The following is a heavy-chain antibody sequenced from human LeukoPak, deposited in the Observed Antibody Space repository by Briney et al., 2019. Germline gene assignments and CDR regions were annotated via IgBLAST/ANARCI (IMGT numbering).Heavy chain of an antibody. J-gene: IGHJ4*02. CDR3: ARAYVVLPAALDY. CDR1: GFTFSSYS. Sequence: GGSLRLSCAASGFTFSSYSMNWVRQAPGKGLEWVSSISSSSSYIYYADSVKGRFTISRDNAKNSLYLQMNSLRAEDTAVYYCARAYVVLPAALDYWGQGTLVTVSS. D-gene: IGHD2-2*01. CDR2: ISSSSSYI. V-gene: IGHV3-21*01.